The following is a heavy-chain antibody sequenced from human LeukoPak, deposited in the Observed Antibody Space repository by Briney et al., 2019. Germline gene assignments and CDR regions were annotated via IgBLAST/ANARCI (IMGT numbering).Heavy chain of an antibody. D-gene: IGHD5-12*01. J-gene: IGHJ4*02. V-gene: IGHV3-49*04. CDR2: IRSKAYGGTT. CDR3: TRVRYGGYGALDY. CDR1: GFTFGDYA. Sequence: PGRSLRLSCTASGFTFGDYAMSWVRQAPGEGLEWVGFIRSKAYGGTTEYAASVKGRFTISRDDSKSIAYLQMNSLKTEDTAEYYCTRVRYGGYGALDYWGQGTLVTVSS.